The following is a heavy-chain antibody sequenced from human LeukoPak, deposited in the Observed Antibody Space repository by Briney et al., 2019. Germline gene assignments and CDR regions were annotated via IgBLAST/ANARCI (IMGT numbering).Heavy chain of an antibody. CDR1: GFTFSSYW. V-gene: IGHV3-48*01. Sequence: GGSLRLSCAASGFTFSSYWMTWVRQAPGKGLEWVSYISSSSSTIYYADSVKGRFTISRDNAKNSLYLQMNSLRAEDTAVYYCARGHGMGTDYWGQGTLVTVSS. CDR3: ARGHGMGTDY. D-gene: IGHD3-10*01. J-gene: IGHJ4*02. CDR2: ISSSSSTI.